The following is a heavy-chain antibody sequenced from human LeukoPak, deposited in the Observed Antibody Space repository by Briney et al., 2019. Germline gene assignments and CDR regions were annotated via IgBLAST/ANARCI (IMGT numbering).Heavy chain of an antibody. CDR1: GYSFTTYW. D-gene: IGHD6-13*01. Sequence: GESLKISCKGSGYSFTTYWIGWVLQMPGKGLEWMGIIYPGDSDTRYSPSFQGQVTISADKSISTAYLQCSSLKASDTAMYYCARGSSWHYFDYWGQGTLVTVSS. V-gene: IGHV5-51*01. CDR2: IYPGDSDT. J-gene: IGHJ4*02. CDR3: ARGSSWHYFDY.